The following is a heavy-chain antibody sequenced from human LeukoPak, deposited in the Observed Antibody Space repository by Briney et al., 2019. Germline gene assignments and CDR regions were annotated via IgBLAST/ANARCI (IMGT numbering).Heavy chain of an antibody. D-gene: IGHD6-19*01. CDR2: IIPIFGTE. J-gene: IGHJ3*02. Sequence: SVKVSCKASGGTFSSYAISWVRQAPGQGRAWMGGIIPIFGTENYAQKFQGRLTNHKDKSTSTAYMELSSLRSEDTAVYYCARERAGSSGWQNDAFDIWGQGTMVTVSS. CDR3: ARERAGSSGWQNDAFDI. CDR1: GGTFSSYA. V-gene: IGHV1-69*05.